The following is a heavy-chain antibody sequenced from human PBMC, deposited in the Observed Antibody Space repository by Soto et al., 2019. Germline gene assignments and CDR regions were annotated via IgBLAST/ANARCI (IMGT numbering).Heavy chain of an antibody. J-gene: IGHJ6*03. CDR1: GGSFSGYY. CDR3: ARGWGCTNGVCYHYYYYYMDV. D-gene: IGHD2-8*01. V-gene: IGHV4-34*01. CDR2: INHSGST. Sequence: SETLSLTCAVYGGSFSGYYWSWIRQPPGKGLEWIGEINHSGSTNYNPSLKSRVTISLDTSKNQFSLKLSFVTAADTAVYYCARGWGCTNGVCYHYYYYYMDVWGKGTTVTVSS.